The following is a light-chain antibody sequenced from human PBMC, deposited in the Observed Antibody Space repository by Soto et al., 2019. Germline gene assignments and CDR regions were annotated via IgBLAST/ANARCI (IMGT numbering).Light chain of an antibody. CDR3: QTWASGLWV. CDR2: LNSDGSH. V-gene: IGLV4-69*02. J-gene: IGLJ3*02. Sequence: QPVLTQSPSASASLGASVRLTCTLSSGHSSYAIAWHQQQPEKGPRYLMKLNSDGSHNKGDGIPDRFSGSSSGAERYLTISSLQAEDESDYFCQTWASGLWVFGGGTKLTVL. CDR1: SGHSSYA.